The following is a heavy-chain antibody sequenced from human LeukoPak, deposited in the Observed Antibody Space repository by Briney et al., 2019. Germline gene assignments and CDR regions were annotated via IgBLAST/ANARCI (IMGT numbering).Heavy chain of an antibody. Sequence: GESLKISCKSFRYSFTSYWIGWVRQMPGKGLEWMGSIYPGDSDTRYSPSFQGQVTISADKSISTAYLQWSSLKASDTAMYYCARLLPNWFDPWGQGTLVTVSS. J-gene: IGHJ5*02. CDR2: IYPGDSDT. CDR3: ARLLPNWFDP. V-gene: IGHV5-51*01. D-gene: IGHD2-15*01. CDR1: RYSFTSYW.